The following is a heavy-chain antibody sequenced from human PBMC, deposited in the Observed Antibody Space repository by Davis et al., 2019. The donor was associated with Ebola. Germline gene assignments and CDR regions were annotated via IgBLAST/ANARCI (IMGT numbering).Heavy chain of an antibody. Sequence: MPSETLSLTCTVSGGSISSSSYYWGWIRQPPGKGLEWIGSIYYSGSTYYNPSLKSRVTISVDTSKNQFSLKLTSVTAADTAVYFCARDFVYWAQGTLVTVSS. CDR3: ARDFVY. J-gene: IGHJ4*02. CDR1: GGSISSSSYY. V-gene: IGHV4-39*02. CDR2: IYYSGST.